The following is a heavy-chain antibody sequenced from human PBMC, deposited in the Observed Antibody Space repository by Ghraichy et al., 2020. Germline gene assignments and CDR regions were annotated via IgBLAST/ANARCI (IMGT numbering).Heavy chain of an antibody. Sequence: GGSLRLSCAASGFNFRAYCMNWVRQAPGKGLEWVSFISSGGGYKSYADSVKGRFTISRDDATTSLYLQMTSLRAEDTAVYYCGSSGTRLFIPRVDYWGQGTLVTVSS. CDR2: ISSGGGYK. V-gene: IGHV3-21*01. D-gene: IGHD2-15*01. J-gene: IGHJ4*02. CDR1: GFNFRAYC. CDR3: GSSGTRLFIPRVDY.